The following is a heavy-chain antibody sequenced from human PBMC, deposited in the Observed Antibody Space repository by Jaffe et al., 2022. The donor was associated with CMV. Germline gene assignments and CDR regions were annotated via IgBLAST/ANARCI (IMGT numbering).Heavy chain of an antibody. Sequence: QVQLQESGPGLVKPSETLSLTCTVSGGSISSYYWSWIRQPPGKGLEWIGYIYYSGSTNYNPSLKSRVTISVDTSKNQFSLKLSSVTAADTAVYYCARQGDYYGSGSYYKTPPPPYYYYYMDVWGKGTTVTVSS. D-gene: IGHD3-10*01. J-gene: IGHJ6*03. CDR3: ARQGDYYGSGSYYKTPPPPYYYYYMDV. CDR1: GGSISSYY. CDR2: IYYSGST. V-gene: IGHV4-59*08.